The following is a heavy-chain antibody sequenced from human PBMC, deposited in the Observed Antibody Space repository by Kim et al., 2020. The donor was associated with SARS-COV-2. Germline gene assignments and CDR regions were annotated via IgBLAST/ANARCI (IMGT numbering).Heavy chain of an antibody. V-gene: IGHV1-18*04. CDR2: ISAYNGNT. CDR3: ARDNFLEWISHYYGMDV. Sequence: ASVKVSCKASGYTFTSYGISWVRQAPGQGLEWMGWISAYNGNTNYAQKLQGRVTMTTDTSTSTAYMELRSLRSDDTAVYYCARDNFLEWISHYYGMDVWGQGTTVTVSS. D-gene: IGHD3-3*01. CDR1: GYTFTSYG. J-gene: IGHJ6*02.